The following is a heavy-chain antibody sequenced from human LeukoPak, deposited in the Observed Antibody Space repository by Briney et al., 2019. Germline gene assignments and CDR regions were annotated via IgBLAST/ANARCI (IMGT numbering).Heavy chain of an antibody. CDR2: VSHSGII. V-gene: IGHV4-34*01. D-gene: IGHD3-10*01. CDR3: ASRDFYGSGRSFDS. J-gene: IGHJ4*02. CDR1: GGSFSGYY. Sequence: SETLSLTCAVYGGSFSGYYWNWIRQTPGKGLEWIGEVSHSGIINYIPSLMSRVSLSVDTSKNQFSLKLSSVTAADTAVYYCASRDFYGSGRSFDSWGQGTLVIASP.